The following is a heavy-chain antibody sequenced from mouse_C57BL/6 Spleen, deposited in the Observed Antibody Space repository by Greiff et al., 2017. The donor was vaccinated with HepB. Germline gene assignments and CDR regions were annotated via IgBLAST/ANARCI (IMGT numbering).Heavy chain of an antibody. Sequence: QVQLQQPGAELVKPGASVKLSCKASGYTFTGYWMHWVKQRPGQGLEWIGMIHPNSGSTNYNEKFKSKATLTVDKSSSTAYMQLSSLTSEDSAVYYCAKPIYYGTSHAMDYWGQGTSVTVSS. CDR1: GYTFTGYW. D-gene: IGHD2-1*01. CDR2: IHPNSGST. V-gene: IGHV1-64*01. J-gene: IGHJ4*01. CDR3: AKPIYYGTSHAMDY.